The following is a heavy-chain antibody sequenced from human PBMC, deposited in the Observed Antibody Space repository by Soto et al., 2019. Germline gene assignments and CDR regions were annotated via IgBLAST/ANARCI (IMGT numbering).Heavy chain of an antibody. CDR2: INSDGSST. CDR1: GFTFRSYW. V-gene: IGHV3-74*01. J-gene: IGHJ4*02. D-gene: IGHD6-6*01. Sequence: EVQLVESGGGLVQPGGSLRLSCAASGFTFRSYWMQWVRQAPGKGLVWVSWINSDGSSTSYADSVKGRFTISRDNAKNTLYLQMNSLRAGDTAVYYCASGGSSLNFDSWGQGTLVTVSS. CDR3: ASGGSSLNFDS.